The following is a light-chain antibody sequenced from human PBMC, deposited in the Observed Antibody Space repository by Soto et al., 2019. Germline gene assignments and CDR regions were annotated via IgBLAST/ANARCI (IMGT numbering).Light chain of an antibody. Sequence: DIRMTQSPSSVSASVGDTVTITCRASQFINNWVAWYQQKPGKAPNVLIHGASNLQGGVPSRFSGSQFGAEFTLTITNLQPEDFATYFCQQANTFPHTFGQGTKVEIK. CDR3: QQANTFPHT. V-gene: IGKV1D-12*01. CDR2: GAS. CDR1: QFINNW. J-gene: IGKJ2*01.